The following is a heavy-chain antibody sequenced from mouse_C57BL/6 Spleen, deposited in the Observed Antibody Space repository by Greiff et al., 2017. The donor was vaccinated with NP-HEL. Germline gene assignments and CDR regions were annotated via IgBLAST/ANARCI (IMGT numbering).Heavy chain of an antibody. Sequence: QVQLQQPGAELVRPGSSVKLSCKASGYTFTSYWMDWVKQRPGQGLEWIGNIYPSDSETHYNQKFKDKATLTVDKSSSTAYMQLSSLTSEDSAVYYCARNYYDYAFDYEGQGTTLTVSS. CDR3: ARNYYDYAFDY. CDR2: IYPSDSET. V-gene: IGHV1-61*01. CDR1: GYTFTSYW. J-gene: IGHJ2*01. D-gene: IGHD2-4*01.